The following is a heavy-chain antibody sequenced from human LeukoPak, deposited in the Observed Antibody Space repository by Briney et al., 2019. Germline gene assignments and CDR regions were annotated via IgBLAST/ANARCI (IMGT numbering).Heavy chain of an antibody. J-gene: IGHJ4*02. D-gene: IGHD2-21*02. Sequence: GASVKVSCKASGYTFTSYDINWVRQATGQGLEWMGWMNPNSGNTGYAQKFQGRVTMTRNTSISTAYMELSSLRAEDTAVYYCALRLGGDSKGAFDYWGQGTLVTVSS. V-gene: IGHV1-8*01. CDR2: MNPNSGNT. CDR3: ALRLGGDSKGAFDY. CDR1: GYTFTSYD.